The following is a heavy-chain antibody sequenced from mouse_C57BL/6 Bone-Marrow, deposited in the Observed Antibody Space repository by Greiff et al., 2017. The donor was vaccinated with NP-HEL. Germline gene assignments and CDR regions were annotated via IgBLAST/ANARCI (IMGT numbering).Heavy chain of an antibody. J-gene: IGHJ4*01. Sequence: VMLVESGPGLVAPSQSLSITCTVSGFSLTSYGVDWVRQSPGKGLEWLGVIWGVGSTNYNSALKSRLSISKDNSKSQVFLKMNSLQTDDTAMYYCATSYYSNSYAMDYWGQGTSVTVSS. CDR2: IWGVGST. CDR3: ATSYYSNSYAMDY. D-gene: IGHD2-5*01. V-gene: IGHV2-6*01. CDR1: GFSLTSYG.